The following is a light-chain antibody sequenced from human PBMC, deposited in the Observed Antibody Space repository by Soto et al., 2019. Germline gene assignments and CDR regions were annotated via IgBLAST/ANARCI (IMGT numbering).Light chain of an antibody. CDR3: AAWDDSLSAVV. CDR2: RDN. V-gene: IGLV1-47*01. CDR1: SSNIGSNS. Sequence: QSVLTQPPSASGTPGQWLTISCSGSSSNIGSNSVYWYQQLPGTAPKLLIYRDNQRPSGVPDRFSGSKSGTSVSLAISGLRSEDEADYYCAAWDDSLSAVVFGGGTKVTVL. J-gene: IGLJ2*01.